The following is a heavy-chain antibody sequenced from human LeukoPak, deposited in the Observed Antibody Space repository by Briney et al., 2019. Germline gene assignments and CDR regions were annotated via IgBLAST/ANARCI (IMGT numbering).Heavy chain of an antibody. D-gene: IGHD3-10*01. CDR1: GFTFSSYA. J-gene: IGHJ4*02. Sequence: GGSLRLSRAASGFTFSSYAMHWVRQAPGKGLEYVPAISSNGGSTYYANSVKGRFTISRDNSKNTLYLQMGGLRAEDMAVYYCARGALELYYYGSGSYLYTYSFDYWGQGTLVTVSS. V-gene: IGHV3-64*01. CDR2: ISSNGGST. CDR3: ARGALELYYYGSGSYLYTYSFDY.